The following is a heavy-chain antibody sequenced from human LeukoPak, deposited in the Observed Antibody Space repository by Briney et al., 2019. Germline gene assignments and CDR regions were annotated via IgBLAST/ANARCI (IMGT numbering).Heavy chain of an antibody. CDR2: ISGSGGST. V-gene: IGHV3-23*01. J-gene: IGHJ4*02. D-gene: IGHD4-17*01. CDR1: GFTFSSYG. Sequence: GGSLRLSCAASGFTFSSYGMSWVRQAPGKGLEWVSAISGSGGSTYYADSVKGRFTISRDNSKNTLYLQMNSLRAEDTAVYYCAKVDYGDYVNHFDYWGQGTLVTVSS. CDR3: AKVDYGDYVNHFDY.